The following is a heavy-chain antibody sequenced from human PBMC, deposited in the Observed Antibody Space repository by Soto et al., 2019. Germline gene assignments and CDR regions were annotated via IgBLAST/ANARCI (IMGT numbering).Heavy chain of an antibody. CDR2: IIPIFGTA. V-gene: IGHV1-69*13. J-gene: IGHJ6*02. Sequence: SVKVSCKASGGTSSSYAISWVRQAPGQGLEWMGGIIPIFGTANYAQKFQGRVTITADESTSTAYMELSSLRSEDTAVYYCARGFVDFYYYYGMDVWGQGTTVTVSS. CDR3: ARGFVDFYYYYGMDV. D-gene: IGHD2-21*01. CDR1: GGTSSSYA.